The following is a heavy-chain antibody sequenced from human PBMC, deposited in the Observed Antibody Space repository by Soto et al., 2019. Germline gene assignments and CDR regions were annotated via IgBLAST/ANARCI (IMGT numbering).Heavy chain of an antibody. CDR2: IYYSGST. Sequence: SETLSLTCTVSGGSISSYYWSWIRQPPGKGLEWIGSIYYSGSTSYSPSLKSRVILSVDTSKNQFSLKLSSVTAADTAVYYCASLLNYGDSDSWGLGTLVTVSS. J-gene: IGHJ5*01. CDR1: GGSISSYY. V-gene: IGHV4-59*08. CDR3: ASLLNYGDSDS. D-gene: IGHD4-17*01.